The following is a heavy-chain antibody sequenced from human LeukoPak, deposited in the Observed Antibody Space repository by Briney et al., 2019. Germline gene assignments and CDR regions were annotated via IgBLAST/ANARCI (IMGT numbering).Heavy chain of an antibody. D-gene: IGHD3-10*01. J-gene: IGHJ5*02. CDR1: GFTFDDYG. V-gene: IGHV3-20*04. CDR3: ASLYGSGPNWFDP. Sequence: GGSLRLSCAASGFTFDDYGMSWVRHAPGKGLEWVSGINWNGGSTGYADSVKGRFTISRDNAKNSLYLQMNSLRAEDTAVYYCASLYGSGPNWFDPWGQGTLVTVSS. CDR2: INWNGGST.